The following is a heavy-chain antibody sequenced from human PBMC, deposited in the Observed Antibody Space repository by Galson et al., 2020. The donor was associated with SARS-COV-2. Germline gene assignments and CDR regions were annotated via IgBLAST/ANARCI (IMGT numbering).Heavy chain of an antibody. CDR1: GYTLTELS. CDR2: FDPEDGET. Sequence: ASVKVSCKVSGYTLTELSMHWVRQAPGKGLEWMGGFDPEDGETIYAQQFQGRVTMTEDTSTDTAYMELSSLRSEDTAVYYCATLRVSTATILHYFYGRDVCGRGTTVTVS. V-gene: IGHV1-24*01. J-gene: IGHJ6*02. D-gene: IGHD1-7*01. CDR3: ATLRVSTATILHYFYGRDV.